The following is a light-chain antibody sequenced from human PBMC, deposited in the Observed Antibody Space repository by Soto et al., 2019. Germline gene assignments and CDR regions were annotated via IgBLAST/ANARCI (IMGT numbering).Light chain of an antibody. Sequence: QSVLTQSSSASTSLGSSVKLTCTLSSGHSSYIIAWHQQQPGKAPRYLMKLEGSGSYNKGSGVPDRFSGSSPGADRYLTISNLQFEDEADYYCETWDTNWVFGGGTKLTVL. J-gene: IGLJ3*02. V-gene: IGLV4-60*02. CDR2: LEGSGSY. CDR1: SGHSSYI. CDR3: ETWDTNWV.